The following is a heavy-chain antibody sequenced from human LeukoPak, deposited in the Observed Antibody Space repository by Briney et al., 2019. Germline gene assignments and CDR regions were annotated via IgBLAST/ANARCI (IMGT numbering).Heavy chain of an antibody. D-gene: IGHD3-22*01. CDR1: GASINNNF. V-gene: IGHV4-59*08. Sequence: KPSETLSLTCTVSGASINNNFWTWIWQPPGKGLEWIGYIYSSGSANYNPSLKSRVIISGDTSKNQISLNLTSVTAADTAVYFCARHRDYYDTWGHGTLVTVSS. CDR2: IYSSGSA. J-gene: IGHJ4*01. CDR3: ARHRDYYDT.